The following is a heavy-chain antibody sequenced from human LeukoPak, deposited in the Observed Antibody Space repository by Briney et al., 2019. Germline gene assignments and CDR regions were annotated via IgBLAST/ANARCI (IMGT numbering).Heavy chain of an antibody. CDR3: ARDERGIEVAPRY. J-gene: IGHJ4*02. D-gene: IGHD2-15*01. V-gene: IGHV4-59*01. CDR2: IYYSGRT. Sequence: SSILPLSCTVSRGSISSYYWCCIRQPRGKGLEWIAYIYYSGRTNYKPSLKSRVTISVDTSKNQFSLKLSSVTAAHTAVYYCARDERGIEVAPRYCGQGTLVTVSS. CDR1: RGSISSYY.